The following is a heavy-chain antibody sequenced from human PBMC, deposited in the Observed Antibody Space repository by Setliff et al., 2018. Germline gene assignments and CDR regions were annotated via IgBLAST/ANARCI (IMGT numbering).Heavy chain of an antibody. D-gene: IGHD2-15*01. J-gene: IGHJ4*02. CDR1: GYSFTSYW. CDR3: ARLGVGCSGGSCYSENYFDY. V-gene: IGHV5-51*01. Sequence: GESLKISCKGSGYSFTSYWIGWVRQMPGKGLEWMGIIYPGDSDTRYSPSFQGQVTISADKSISTAYLQWSSLKASDTAMYYGARLGVGCSGGSCYSENYFDYWGQGTLGTVSS. CDR2: IYPGDSDT.